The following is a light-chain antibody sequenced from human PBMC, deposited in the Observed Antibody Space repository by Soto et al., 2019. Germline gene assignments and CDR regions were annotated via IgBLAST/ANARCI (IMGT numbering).Light chain of an antibody. V-gene: IGLV2-8*01. CDR3: TSYVGSNNYV. CDR2: EVN. Sequence: QSALTQPPSASGSTGQSVTISCTGTSSDIGDYNYVSWYQQHPGKAPKLMIYEVNKRPSGVPDRFSGSKSGYTASLTVSGLQADDEADYYCTSYVGSNNYVFGTGTKLTVL. CDR1: SSDIGDYNY. J-gene: IGLJ1*01.